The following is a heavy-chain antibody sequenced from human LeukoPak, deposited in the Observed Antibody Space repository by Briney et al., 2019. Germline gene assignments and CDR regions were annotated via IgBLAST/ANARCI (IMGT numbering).Heavy chain of an antibody. CDR3: ARDLRYCSGGSCRGYGKLDY. CDR1: GGSFSGYY. V-gene: IGHV4-34*01. D-gene: IGHD2-15*01. Sequence: SETLSLTCAVYGGSFSGYYWSWIRQPPGKGLEWIGEINHSGSTNYNPSLKSRVTISVDTSKNQFSLKLSSVTAADTAVYYCARDLRYCSGGSCRGYGKLDYWGQGTLVTVSS. CDR2: INHSGST. J-gene: IGHJ4*02.